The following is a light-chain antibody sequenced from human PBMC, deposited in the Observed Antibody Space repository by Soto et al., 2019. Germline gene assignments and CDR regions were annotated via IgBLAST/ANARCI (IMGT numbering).Light chain of an antibody. CDR3: GAWDNTLSAGV. CDR2: DSN. J-gene: IGLJ2*01. V-gene: IGLV1-51*01. CDR1: SSNIGINS. Sequence: QSVLTQPPSVSAAPGQKVTISCSGSSSNIGINSVSWFQQLPGTAPKLLIYDSNKRPSGIPDRFSGSKSGTSATLGVTGLQTGDEADYYCGAWDNTLSAGVFGGGTKVTVL.